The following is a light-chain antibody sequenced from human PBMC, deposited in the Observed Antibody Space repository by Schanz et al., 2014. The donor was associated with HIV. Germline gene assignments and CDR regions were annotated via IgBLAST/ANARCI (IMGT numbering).Light chain of an antibody. Sequence: QSVLTQPPSVSAAPGQNVIISCSGSTSNFAINYFSWYQQVPGRAPRLLIYDNYQRPSGVPDRFSGSKSGTSATLGITGLQTGDEADYYCGTWDSSLSGVVFGGGTKLTVL. CDR1: TSNFAINY. CDR2: DNY. V-gene: IGLV1-51*01. CDR3: GTWDSSLSGVV. J-gene: IGLJ2*01.